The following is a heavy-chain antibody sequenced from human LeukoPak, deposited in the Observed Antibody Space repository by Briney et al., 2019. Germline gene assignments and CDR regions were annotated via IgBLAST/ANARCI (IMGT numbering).Heavy chain of an antibody. D-gene: IGHD3-22*01. Sequence: ASVKVSCKVSGYTLTELSMHWVRQAPGKGLEWMGGFDPEDGETIYAQKFQGRVTMTEDTSTDTAYMELSSLRSEDTAVYYCARALPLIDFYESSASISPRPAYDYWGQGALVTVSS. V-gene: IGHV1-24*01. J-gene: IGHJ4*02. CDR3: ARALPLIDFYESSASISPRPAYDY. CDR1: GYTLTELS. CDR2: FDPEDGET.